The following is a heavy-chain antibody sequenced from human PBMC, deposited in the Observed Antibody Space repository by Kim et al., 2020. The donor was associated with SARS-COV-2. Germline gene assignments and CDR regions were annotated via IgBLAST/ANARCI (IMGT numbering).Heavy chain of an antibody. V-gene: IGHV3-23*01. CDR3: MKGGWGWIWDH. J-gene: IGHJ4*02. CDR2: IDGSDGTT. D-gene: IGHD2-2*03. CDR1: GFTFTGYD. Sequence: GGSLRLSCTTSGFTFTGYDMSWVRQAPGKGLEWVSSIDGSDGTTYYVDSVKGRFTISRDNSKNTLYLQMNNLRADDTAVYYCMKGGWGWIWDHWGQGTLVTVS.